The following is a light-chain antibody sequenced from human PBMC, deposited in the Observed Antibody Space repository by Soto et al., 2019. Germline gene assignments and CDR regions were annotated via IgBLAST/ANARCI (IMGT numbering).Light chain of an antibody. CDR3: QQYNNWPPVT. V-gene: IGKV3-15*01. Sequence: ETVMTQSPGTLSVSPGERVTLSCRASQSVSNNLAWYQQRSGQAPRLLIYGASTRATGVPARFSGSGSGTDFTLTISSLQSEDFAVYYCQQYNNWPPVTFGQRTRLEIK. CDR2: GAS. J-gene: IGKJ5*01. CDR1: QSVSNN.